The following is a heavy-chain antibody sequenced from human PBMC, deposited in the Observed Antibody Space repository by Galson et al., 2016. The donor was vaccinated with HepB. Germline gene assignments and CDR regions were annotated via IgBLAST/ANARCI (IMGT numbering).Heavy chain of an antibody. D-gene: IGHD2-2*01. V-gene: IGHV4-31*03. CDR2: LYYSGST. CDR1: GDSLGRSDYF. Sequence: TLSLTCSVSGDSLGRSDYFWNWIRQHPGKGLEWIGYLYYSGSTYYNPSLQSRLTISLDTSKNVVSLRLTSVTAADTAVYYCARGTDFIAPAATGYFDYWGQGTVVTVSS. J-gene: IGHJ4*02. CDR3: ARGTDFIAPAATGYFDY.